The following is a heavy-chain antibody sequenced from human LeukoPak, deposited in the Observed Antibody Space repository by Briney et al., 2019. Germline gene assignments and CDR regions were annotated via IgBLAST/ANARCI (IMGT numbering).Heavy chain of an antibody. CDR2: IYYSGST. D-gene: IGHD3-16*01. CDR1: GGSISSYY. V-gene: IGHV4-59*01. CDR3: ARRRWGTFDY. J-gene: IGHJ4*02. Sequence: SETLSLTCTVSGGSISSYYWSWIRQPPGKGLEWIGYIYYSGSTNYNPSLKRRVTISVDTSKNQFSLKLSSVTAADTAVYYCARRRWGTFDYWGQGTLVTVSS.